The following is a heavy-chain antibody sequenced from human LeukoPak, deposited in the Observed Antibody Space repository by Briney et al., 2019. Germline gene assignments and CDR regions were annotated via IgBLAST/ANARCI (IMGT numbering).Heavy chain of an antibody. CDR2: VYRTGST. V-gene: IGHV4-38-2*02. D-gene: IGHD2-2*01. J-gene: IGHJ4*02. CDR1: GYSISSDYY. CDR3: ARAPLSTSLYYFDY. Sequence: SETLSLTCTVSGYSISSDYYWGWIRQPPGKGLEWIGNVYRTGSTYYNPSLTSRVTISIDMSKNQFSLKLSSVTAADTAVYYCARAPLSTSLYYFDYWGQGTLVTVSS.